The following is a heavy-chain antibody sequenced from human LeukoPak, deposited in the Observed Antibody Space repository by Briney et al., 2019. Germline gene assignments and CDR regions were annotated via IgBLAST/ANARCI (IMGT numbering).Heavy chain of an antibody. D-gene: IGHD5-18*01. CDR2: INHSRST. V-gene: IGHV4-34*01. CDR1: GGSFSGYY. CDR3: ARRKLRYSYGYGSSGFGY. Sequence: SETLSLTCAVYGGSFSGYYWSWIRQPPGKGLEWIVEINHSRSTNYNPSLKSRVTISVDTSKNQFSLKLSSVTAADTAVYYCARRKLRYSYGYGSSGFGYWGQGTLVTVSS. J-gene: IGHJ4*02.